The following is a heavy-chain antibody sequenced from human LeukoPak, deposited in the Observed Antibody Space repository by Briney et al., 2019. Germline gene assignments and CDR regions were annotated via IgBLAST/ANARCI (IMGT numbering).Heavy chain of an antibody. CDR3: ARIDSSFAFDI. CDR1: GGSNSSYY. D-gene: IGHD6-6*01. J-gene: IGHJ3*02. V-gene: IGHV4-59*01. CDR2: IYYSGST. Sequence: SETLSLTCTVSGGSNSSYYWSWIRQPPGNGLEWIGYIYYSGSTNYNPSLKSRVTISVDTSKNQFSLKLSSVTAADTAVYYCARIDSSFAFDIWGQGTMVTVSS.